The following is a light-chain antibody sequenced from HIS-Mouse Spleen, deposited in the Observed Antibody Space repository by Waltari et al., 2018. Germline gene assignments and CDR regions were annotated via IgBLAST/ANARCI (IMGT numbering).Light chain of an antibody. CDR1: QSVSSN. CDR2: GAS. V-gene: IGKV3-15*01. Sequence: EIVMTHSPATLSVSPGESATLSCRASQSVSSNLAWYQQKPGQAPRLLIYGASTRATGIPARFSGSGSGTEFTLTISSLQSEDFAVYYCQQYNNWPLYTFGQGTKLEIK. J-gene: IGKJ2*01. CDR3: QQYNNWPLYT.